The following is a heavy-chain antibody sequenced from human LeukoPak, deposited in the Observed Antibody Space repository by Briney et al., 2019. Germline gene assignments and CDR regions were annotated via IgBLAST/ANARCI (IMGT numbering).Heavy chain of an antibody. CDR3: ARVTLLFGESLPSFVDY. Sequence: GGSLRLSCAASGFTFSSYGMSWVRQAPGKGLEWVSYISSSGSTIYYADSVKGRFTISRDNAKNSLYLQMNSLRAEDTAVYYCARVTLLFGESLPSFVDYWGQGTLVTVSS. J-gene: IGHJ4*02. CDR2: ISSSGSTI. D-gene: IGHD3-10*01. CDR1: GFTFSSYG. V-gene: IGHV3-48*04.